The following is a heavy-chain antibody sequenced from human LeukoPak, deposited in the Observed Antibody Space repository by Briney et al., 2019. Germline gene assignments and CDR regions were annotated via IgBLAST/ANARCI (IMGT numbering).Heavy chain of an antibody. CDR1: GFTFSSYA. CDR3: ARSRYCSGGSCYSYNWFDP. Sequence: PGGSLILSCAASGFTFSSYAMHWVRQAPGKGLEWVAVISYDGSNKYYADSVKGRFTISRDNSKNTLYLQMNSLRAEDTAVYYCARSRYCSGGSCYSYNWFDPWGQGTLVTVSS. V-gene: IGHV3-30*04. D-gene: IGHD2-15*01. J-gene: IGHJ5*02. CDR2: ISYDGSNK.